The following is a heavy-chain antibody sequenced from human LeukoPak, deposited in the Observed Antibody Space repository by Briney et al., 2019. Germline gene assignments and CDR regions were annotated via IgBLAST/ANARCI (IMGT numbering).Heavy chain of an antibody. D-gene: IGHD3-3*01. Sequence: SETLSLTCTVSGGSISSSSYYWGWIRQPPGRGLEWIGGMYYGGSTYYNPSRKSRVTISVDTSKNQLSLKLSSVTAADTAVYYCARDRGDYDFWSGYYPYHFDYWGQGTLVTVSS. CDR1: GGSISSSSYY. CDR3: ARDRGDYDFWSGYYPYHFDY. CDR2: MYYGGST. J-gene: IGHJ4*02. V-gene: IGHV4-39*07.